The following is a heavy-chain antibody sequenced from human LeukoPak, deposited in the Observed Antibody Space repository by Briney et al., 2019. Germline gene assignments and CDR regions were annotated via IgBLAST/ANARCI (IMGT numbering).Heavy chain of an antibody. V-gene: IGHV5-51*01. CDR3: ARLRVPALPVDAFDI. CDR1: GYSFTSYW. J-gene: IGHJ3*02. CDR2: IYPGDSDT. D-gene: IGHD2-2*01. Sequence: GESLKTSCKGSGYSFTSYWIGWVRQMPGKGLEWMGIIYPGDSDTRYSPSFQGQVTISADKSISTAYLQWSSLKASDTAMYYCARLRVPALPVDAFDIWGQGTMVTVSS.